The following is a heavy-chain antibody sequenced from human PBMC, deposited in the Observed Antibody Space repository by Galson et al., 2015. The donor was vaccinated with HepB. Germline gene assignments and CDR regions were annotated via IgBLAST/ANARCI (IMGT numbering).Heavy chain of an antibody. CDR3: AKTLVDTAMGN. CDR1: GFTFSSYG. Sequence: SLRLSCAASGFTFSSYGMHWVRQAPGKGLEWVAVISYDGSNKYYADSVKGRFTISRDNSKNTLYLQMNSLRAEDTAVYYCAKTLVDTAMGNWGQGTLVTVSS. J-gene: IGHJ4*02. CDR2: ISYDGSNK. V-gene: IGHV3-30*18. D-gene: IGHD5-18*01.